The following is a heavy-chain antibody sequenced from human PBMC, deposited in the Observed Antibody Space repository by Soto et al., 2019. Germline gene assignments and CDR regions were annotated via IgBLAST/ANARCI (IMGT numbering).Heavy chain of an antibody. J-gene: IGHJ4*02. V-gene: IGHV3-33*01. D-gene: IGHD2-15*01. CDR2: IWYDGSNK. Sequence: QVQLVESGGGVVQPGMSLRLSCAASGFTFSSFAMHWVRQAPGKGLQWVAFIWYDGSNKYYADSVKGRFTISRENSMNTLYLQMNTLRAEDTAVYYCARDHPGYCSGGSCYGGDYWGQGTLVTVSS. CDR1: GFTFSSFA. CDR3: ARDHPGYCSGGSCYGGDY.